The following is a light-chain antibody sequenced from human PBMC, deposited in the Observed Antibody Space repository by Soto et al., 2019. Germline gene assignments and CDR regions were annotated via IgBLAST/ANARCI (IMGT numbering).Light chain of an antibody. CDR3: QQYNNWLYT. V-gene: IGKV3-15*01. CDR2: GAS. J-gene: IGKJ2*01. CDR1: QSVSSN. Sequence: EIVMTQSPATLSESPGERATLSCRASQSVSSNLAWYQQKPGQAPRLLIYGASTRATGIPARFSGSGSGTEFTLTISSLQSEDFAVYYCQQYNNWLYTFGQGTKLEIK.